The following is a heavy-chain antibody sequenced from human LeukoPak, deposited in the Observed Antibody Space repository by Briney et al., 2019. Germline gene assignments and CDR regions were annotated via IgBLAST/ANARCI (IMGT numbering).Heavy chain of an antibody. CDR2: IYPSESDT. Sequence: GQQLQIPSKGSGYSFTSYWIGGVGQMPDKGLEWMGIIYPSESDTRYSPSFQGQVTISADKSISTAYRQWSSLKASDTAMYYCARQVGATGFDHWGQGTLVTVSS. V-gene: IGHV5-51*01. D-gene: IGHD1-26*01. CDR3: ARQVGATGFDH. J-gene: IGHJ4*02. CDR1: GYSFTSYW.